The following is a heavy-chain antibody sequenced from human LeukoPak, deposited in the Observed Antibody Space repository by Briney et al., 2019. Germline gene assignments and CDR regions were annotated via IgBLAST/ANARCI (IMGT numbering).Heavy chain of an antibody. Sequence: SVKVSCKAAGGTFSSYAISWVRQAPGQGLEWMGGIIPIFGTANYAQKFQGRVTMTRDTSTSTVYMELSSLRSEDTAVYYCARDHDLLGYCSGGSCYSGFDYWGQGTLVTVSS. D-gene: IGHD2-15*01. V-gene: IGHV1-69*05. CDR1: GGTFSSYA. CDR3: ARDHDLLGYCSGGSCYSGFDY. J-gene: IGHJ4*02. CDR2: IIPIFGTA.